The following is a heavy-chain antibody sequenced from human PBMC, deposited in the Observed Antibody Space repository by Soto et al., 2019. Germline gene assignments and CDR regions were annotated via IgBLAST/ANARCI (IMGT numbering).Heavy chain of an antibody. Sequence: EVQVLESGGGLVQPGGSLRLSCAATGFTFSDFAMSWVLQAPGKGLEWVSRIYGGGNGPHYADSVKGRVTISRDNSKNTLYLQMNSLRAEDTAVYYCAKMEGMDPWAYSFDYWGQGTLATVSS. CDR1: GFTFSDFA. D-gene: IGHD2-2*03. J-gene: IGHJ4*02. V-gene: IGHV3-23*01. CDR3: AKMEGMDPWAYSFDY. CDR2: IYGGGNGP.